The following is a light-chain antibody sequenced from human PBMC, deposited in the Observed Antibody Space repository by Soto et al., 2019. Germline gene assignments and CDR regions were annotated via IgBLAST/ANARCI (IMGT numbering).Light chain of an antibody. V-gene: IGLV2-14*03. CDR2: DVS. CDR3: SSYTSSISYV. Sequence: LTQPASVSGSPGQSITISCTGTSSDVGGYNYVSWYQRHPGEAPKLIIYDVSNRPSGVSDRFSGSKSGNTASLTISGLRAEDEADYYCSSYTSSISYVFGTGTKVTVL. J-gene: IGLJ1*01. CDR1: SSDVGGYNY.